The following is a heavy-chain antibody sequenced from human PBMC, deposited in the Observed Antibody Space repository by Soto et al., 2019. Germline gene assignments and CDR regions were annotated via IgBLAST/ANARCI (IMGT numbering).Heavy chain of an antibody. D-gene: IGHD3-3*01. V-gene: IGHV4-39*01. CDR3: VRLRGSGYPAYFDS. J-gene: IGHJ4*02. CDR1: GVSITRSSYS. Sequence: SETLSLTCTVSGVSITRSSYSWGWFRQTPGKGLEWIGNAHHHSGNSYYNPSLTSVFTISMDTSTNEFFLNVKSVTASDTATYYCVRLRGSGYPAYFDSWGQGTLVTVSS. CDR2: AHHHSGNS.